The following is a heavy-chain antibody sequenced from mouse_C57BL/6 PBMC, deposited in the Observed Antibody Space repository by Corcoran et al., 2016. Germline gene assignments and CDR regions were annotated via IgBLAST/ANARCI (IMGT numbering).Heavy chain of an antibody. J-gene: IGHJ2*01. CDR2: ISYDGSN. CDR1: GYSITSGYY. Sequence: DVQLQESGPGLVKPSQSLSLTCSVTGYSITSGYYWNWIRHFPGNKLEWMGYISYDGSNNYNPSLKNRISITRDTSKNKFFLKLNSVTTEDTATYYCASYSNYDYWGQGTTLTVSS. V-gene: IGHV3-6*01. CDR3: ASYSNYDY. D-gene: IGHD2-5*01.